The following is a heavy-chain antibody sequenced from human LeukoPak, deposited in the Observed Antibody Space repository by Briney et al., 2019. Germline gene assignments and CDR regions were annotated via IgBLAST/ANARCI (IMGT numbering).Heavy chain of an antibody. CDR1: GITFSSYY. CDR3: AGALAGGLEFTFAY. D-gene: IGHD3-16*01. Sequence: GGSLRLSCAASGITFSSYYMSWVRQAPGKGLEWVANIKQDGSAKYYVDSVKGRFTISRDNAKNSLHLQMNSLRAEDTAVYYCAGALAGGLEFTFAYWGQGVLVTVA. V-gene: IGHV3-7*01. CDR2: IKQDGSAK. J-gene: IGHJ4*02.